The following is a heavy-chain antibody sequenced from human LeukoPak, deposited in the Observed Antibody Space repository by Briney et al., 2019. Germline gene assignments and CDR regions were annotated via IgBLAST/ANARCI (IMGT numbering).Heavy chain of an antibody. D-gene: IGHD5-12*01. CDR1: GGSISSSSYY. J-gene: IGHJ4*02. CDR3: ARDSDIVATELFDY. V-gene: IGHV4-39*07. CDR2: IYYSGST. Sequence: PSETLSLTCTVSGGSISSSSYYWGWIRQPPGKGLEWIGSIYYSGSTYYNPSLKSRVTISVDTSKNQFSLKLSSVTAADTAVYYCARDSDIVATELFDYWGQGTLVTVSS.